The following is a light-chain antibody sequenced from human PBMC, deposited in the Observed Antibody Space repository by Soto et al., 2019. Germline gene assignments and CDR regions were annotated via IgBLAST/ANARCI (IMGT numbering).Light chain of an antibody. CDR1: SSNIGNNY. CDR3: GTWDSSLSAS. V-gene: IGLV1-51*01. J-gene: IGLJ2*01. CDR2: DNN. Sequence: QSVLTQPPSVSAAPGQKVTISCSGRSSNIGNNYVSWYQQLPGTAPKLLIYDNNKRPSGIPDRFSGSKSGTSATLGITGLQTGDEADYYCGTWDSSLSASFCGGIKVTVL.